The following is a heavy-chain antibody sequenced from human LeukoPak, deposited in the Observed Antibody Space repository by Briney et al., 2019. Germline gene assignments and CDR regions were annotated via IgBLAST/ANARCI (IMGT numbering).Heavy chain of an antibody. V-gene: IGHV3-74*01. CDR3: ATDGAGGGFDP. CDR2: IKTDGTTT. D-gene: IGHD3-16*01. Sequence: GGSLRLSCAGSGFIFSNYWMHWVRQAPGKGLMWASRIKTDGTTTYYADSVRGRFTVSRDNAKNTLYLKMNSVRAEDTAVNYCATDGAGGGFDPWGQGALVTVS. CDR1: GFIFSNYW. J-gene: IGHJ5*02.